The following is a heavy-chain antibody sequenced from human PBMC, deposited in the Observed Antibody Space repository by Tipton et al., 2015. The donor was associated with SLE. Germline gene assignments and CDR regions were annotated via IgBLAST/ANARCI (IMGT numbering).Heavy chain of an antibody. CDR1: GGSISSSSYY. CDR3: ARQQTYYDFWSGYYTGSGYFDY. CDR2: IYYSGST. D-gene: IGHD3-3*01. J-gene: IGHJ4*02. V-gene: IGHV4-39*01. Sequence: TLSLTCTVPGGSISSSSYYWGWIRQPPGKGLEWIGSIYYSGSTYYNPSLKSRVTISVDTSKNQFSLKLSSVTAADTAVYYCARQQTYYDFWSGYYTGSGYFDYWAQGTLVTVSS.